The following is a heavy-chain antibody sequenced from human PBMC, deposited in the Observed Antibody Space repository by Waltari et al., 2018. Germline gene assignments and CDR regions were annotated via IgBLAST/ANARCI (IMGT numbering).Heavy chain of an antibody. J-gene: IGHJ6*02. D-gene: IGHD6-19*01. CDR1: GYTITELS. V-gene: IGHV1-24*01. Sequence: QVQLVQSGAEVKKPGASVKVSCKVSGYTITELSMHWVRQAPGKGLEWMGGFDPEDGETIYAQKFQGRVTMTEDTSTDTAYMELSSLRSEDTAVYYCATPSIRSSGWNRYYYYGMDVWGQGTTVTVSS. CDR2: FDPEDGET. CDR3: ATPSIRSSGWNRYYYYGMDV.